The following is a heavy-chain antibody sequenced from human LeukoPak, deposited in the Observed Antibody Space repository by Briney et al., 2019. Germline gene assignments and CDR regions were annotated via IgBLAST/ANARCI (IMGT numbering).Heavy chain of an antibody. V-gene: IGHV1-46*01. D-gene: IGHD6-13*01. J-gene: IGHJ5*02. CDR1: GYTFTSYY. Sequence: ASVKVSCKASGYTFTSYYMHWVRQAPGQGLEWMGIINPSGGSTSYAQKFQGRVTMTRDTSTSTVYMELSSLRSEDTAAYYCARYAAAGTFWFDPWGQGTLVTVSS. CDR3: ARYAAAGTFWFDP. CDR2: INPSGGST.